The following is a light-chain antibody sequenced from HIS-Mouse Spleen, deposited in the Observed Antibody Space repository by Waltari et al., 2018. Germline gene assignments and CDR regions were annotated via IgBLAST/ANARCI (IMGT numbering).Light chain of an antibody. J-gene: IGLJ2*01. V-gene: IGLV2-14*03. CDR1: GTDFGVYTF. CDR2: DVS. CDR3: SSYTSSSFNVV. Sequence: QSALTQPAPVSGSPRQSLTISCTGTGTDFGVYTFVPWYQQHPGKAPKLMIYDVSNRPSGVSNRFSSSKSGNTASLTISGLQAEDEADYYCSSYTSSSFNVVFGGGTKLTVL.